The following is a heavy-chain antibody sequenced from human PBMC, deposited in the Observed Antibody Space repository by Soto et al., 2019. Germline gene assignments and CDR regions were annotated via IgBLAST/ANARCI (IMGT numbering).Heavy chain of an antibody. V-gene: IGHV3-23*01. J-gene: IGHJ5*01. CDR2: ISADGRTT. Sequence: GGSLRLSCAASGFRFSDYSMSWVRQAPGKGLEWVSVISADGRTTYFADSVKGRFTLSRDNFKDTLYLQMNTLRPEDTAVYYCARGADWFDSWGQGTLVTVSS. CDR1: GFRFSDYS. CDR3: ARGADWFDS.